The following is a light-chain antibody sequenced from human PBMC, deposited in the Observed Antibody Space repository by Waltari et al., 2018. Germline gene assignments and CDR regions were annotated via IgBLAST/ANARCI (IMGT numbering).Light chain of an antibody. CDR2: DDN. J-gene: IGLJ2*01. CDR1: GLPKQY. CDR3: YSKDTDGGSQGK. Sequence: YDLTQPPSVSVSPGQTAAITSSGDGLPKQYTFWYQQKSGQAPVLVMYDDNKRPAGIPGRFSGSSAGTVATLTITGAQVDDEADYYCYSKDTDGGSQGKIGGGTKLTVL. V-gene: IGLV3-10*01.